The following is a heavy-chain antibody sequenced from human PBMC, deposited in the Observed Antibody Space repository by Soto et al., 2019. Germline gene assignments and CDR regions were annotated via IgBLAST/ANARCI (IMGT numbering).Heavy chain of an antibody. D-gene: IGHD5-18*01. V-gene: IGHV3-23*01. Sequence: EVQLLESGGGLVQPGGSLRLSCAASGFTFSSYAMSWVRKAPGKGLEWVSAISGSGGSTYYADSVKGRFTISRDNSKNTLYLQMNSLRAEDTAVYYCAKSPTRGYSYGPFYYYGMDVWGQGTTVTVSS. J-gene: IGHJ6*02. CDR1: GFTFSSYA. CDR2: ISGSGGST. CDR3: AKSPTRGYSYGPFYYYGMDV.